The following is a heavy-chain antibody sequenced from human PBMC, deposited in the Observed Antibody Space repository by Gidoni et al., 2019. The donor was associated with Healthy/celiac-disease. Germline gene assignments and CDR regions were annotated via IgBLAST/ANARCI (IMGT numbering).Heavy chain of an antibody. V-gene: IGHV3-23*01. CDR1: GFTFSSYA. CDR3: AKDHRFDWLLPHH. Sequence: EVQLLESGGGLVQPGGSLRLSCAASGFTFSSYAMSWVRQAPGKGVEWVSAISGSGGSTYYADSVKGRFTISRDNSKNTLYLQMNSLRAEDTAVYYCAKDHRFDWLLPHHWGQGTLVTVSS. CDR2: ISGSGGST. D-gene: IGHD3-9*01. J-gene: IGHJ4*02.